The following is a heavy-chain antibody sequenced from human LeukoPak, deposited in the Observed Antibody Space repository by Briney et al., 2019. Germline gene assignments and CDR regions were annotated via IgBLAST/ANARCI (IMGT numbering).Heavy chain of an antibody. CDR3: ASRNYQFDY. CDR2: IYHSGST. CDR1: GGSLSGYY. D-gene: IGHD1-7*01. V-gene: IGHV4-34*01. Sequence: SETLSLTCAVYGGSLSGYYWSWVRQPPGKGLEWIGEIYHSGSTNYNPSLKSRVTISVDKSKNQFSLKLSSVTAADTAVYYCASRNYQFDYWGQGTLVTVSS. J-gene: IGHJ4*02.